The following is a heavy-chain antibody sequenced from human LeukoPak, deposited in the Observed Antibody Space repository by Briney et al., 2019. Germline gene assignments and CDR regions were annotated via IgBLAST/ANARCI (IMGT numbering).Heavy chain of an antibody. J-gene: IGHJ5*02. CDR3: ARGGNDFWSRNWFDP. V-gene: IGHV4-59*01. CDR2: IYYSGST. Sequence: PSETLSLTCTVSGGSISSYYWSWIRQPPGKGLEWIGYIYYSGSTNYNPSLKSRVTISVDTSKNQFSLKLSSVTAADTAVYYCARGGNDFWSRNWFDPWGQGTLVTVSS. CDR1: GGSISSYY. D-gene: IGHD3-3*01.